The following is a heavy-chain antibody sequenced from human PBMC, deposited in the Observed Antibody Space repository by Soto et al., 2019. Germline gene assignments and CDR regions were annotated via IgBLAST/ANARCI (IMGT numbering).Heavy chain of an antibody. CDR2: LHHGGST. Sequence: SETLSLTCDVSRYSINNNNWWSWVRQPPGGGLEWIGELHHGGSTNYNPSLESRVTFSVDISKNQFFLKLSSVTAADTAVYYCTRGISMTVALQGDAPGNYYLDYWGQGTLVTVSS. V-gene: IGHV4-4*02. J-gene: IGHJ4*02. CDR1: RYSINNNNW. D-gene: IGHD3-22*01. CDR3: TRGISMTVALQGDAPGNYYLDY.